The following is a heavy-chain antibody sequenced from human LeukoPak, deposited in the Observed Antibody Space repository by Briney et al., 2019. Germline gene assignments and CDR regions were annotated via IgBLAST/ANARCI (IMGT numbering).Heavy chain of an antibody. J-gene: IGHJ6*02. D-gene: IGHD4-23*01. V-gene: IGHV1-18*01. CDR2: ISAYNGNT. CDR3: ARDLFPGGNPPSHGMDV. Sequence: ASVKVSCKATGYTFTSYGISWVRQAPGQGLEWMGWISAYNGNTNYAQKLQGRVTMTTDTSTSTAYMELRSLRSDDTAVYYCARDLFPGGNPPSHGMDVWGQGTTVTVSS. CDR1: GYTFTSYG.